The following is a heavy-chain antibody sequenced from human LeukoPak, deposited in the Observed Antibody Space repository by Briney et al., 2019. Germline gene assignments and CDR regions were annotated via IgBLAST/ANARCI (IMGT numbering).Heavy chain of an antibody. CDR2: INIDGSST. V-gene: IGHV3-74*01. CDR3: ARRNGMDV. Sequence: GGSLRLCCAASGFTFSSYWMNWVRQATGKGLVWVSRINIDGSSTNYADSVKGRFTISRDNAKNTLYLQMNSLRAEDTAVYYCARRNGMDVWGQGTTVTVSS. CDR1: GFTFSSYW. J-gene: IGHJ6*02.